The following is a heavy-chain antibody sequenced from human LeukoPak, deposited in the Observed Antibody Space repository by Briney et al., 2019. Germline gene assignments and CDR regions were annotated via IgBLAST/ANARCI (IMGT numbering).Heavy chain of an antibody. D-gene: IGHD6-13*01. CDR3: ARERSSSLRGYYYYMDV. CDR2: INHSGST. J-gene: IGHJ6*03. Sequence: SETLSLTCTVSGGSISSSSYYWGWIRQPPGKGLEWIGEINHSGSTNYNPSLKSRVTISVDTSKNQFSLKLSSVTAADTAVYYCARERSSSLRGYYYYMDVWGKGTTVTVSS. V-gene: IGHV4-39*07. CDR1: GGSISSSSYY.